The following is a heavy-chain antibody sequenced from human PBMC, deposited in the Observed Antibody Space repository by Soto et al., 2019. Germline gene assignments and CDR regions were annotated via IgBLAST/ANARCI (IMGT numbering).Heavy chain of an antibody. V-gene: IGHV1-46*01. D-gene: IGHD3-9*01. Sequence: ASVKVSCKASGYTFTSYGISWVRQAPGQGLEWMGIINPSGGSTSYAQKFQGRVTISVDKSKSQFSLKLMSLSAADTAVYYCGRLEGLATISYYFDYWGQGALVTVS. CDR2: INPSGGST. J-gene: IGHJ4*02. CDR3: GRLEGLATISYYFDY. CDR1: GYTFTSYG.